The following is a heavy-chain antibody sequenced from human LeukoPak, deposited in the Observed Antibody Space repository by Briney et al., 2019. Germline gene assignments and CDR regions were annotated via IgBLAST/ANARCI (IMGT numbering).Heavy chain of an antibody. CDR2: INHSGST. J-gene: IGHJ4*02. CDR3: ARGGICSSTSCYPRY. V-gene: IGHV4-34*01. D-gene: IGHD2-2*01. Sequence: SETLSLTCAVYGGSFSGYYWSWIRQPPGKGLEWIGEINHSGSTNYNPSFKSRVTISVDTSKNQFSLKLSSVTAADTAVYFCARGGICSSTSCYPRYWGQGTLVTVSS. CDR1: GGSFSGYY.